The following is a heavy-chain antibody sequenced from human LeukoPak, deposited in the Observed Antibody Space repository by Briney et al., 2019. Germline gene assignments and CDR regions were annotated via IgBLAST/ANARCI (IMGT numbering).Heavy chain of an antibody. CDR2: IYSGGST. Sequence: GGSLRLSRAASGFTVSSNYMSWVRQAPGKGLEWVSVIYSGGSTYYADSVKGRFTISRDNSKNTLYLQMNSLRAEDTAVYYCARSSIAARRAGDYWGQGTLVTVSS. J-gene: IGHJ4*02. CDR3: ARSSIAARRAGDY. D-gene: IGHD6-25*01. V-gene: IGHV3-66*02. CDR1: GFTVSSNY.